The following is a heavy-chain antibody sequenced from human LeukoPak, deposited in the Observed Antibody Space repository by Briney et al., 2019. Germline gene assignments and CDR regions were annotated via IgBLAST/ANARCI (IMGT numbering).Heavy chain of an antibody. V-gene: IGHV4-39*07. J-gene: IGHJ4*02. CDR3: ARVFGNYQYFDY. CDR1: GGSISSSSFY. CDR2: VYHSGSA. Sequence: SETPSLTCTISGGSISSSSFYWGWIRQPPGKGLEWIGNVYHSGSAYYTPSLKSRVTISVDTSKNQFSLSLSSVTAADTAVYYCARVFGNYQYFDYWGQGILVTVSS. D-gene: IGHD5-24*01.